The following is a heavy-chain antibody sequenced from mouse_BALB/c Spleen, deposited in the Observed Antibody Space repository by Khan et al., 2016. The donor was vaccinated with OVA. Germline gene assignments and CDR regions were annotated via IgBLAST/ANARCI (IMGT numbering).Heavy chain of an antibody. D-gene: IGHD4-1*01. CDR3: ARDNDWAWFPY. CDR1: GFSLTDNG. CDR2: IWGDGTT. Sequence: QVRLQQSGPGLVAPSQSLSITCSVSGFSLTDNGINWVRQPPGKGLEWLGTIWGDGTTDYNSALNSRLTTTTDNSKTQAFFKRTGLPTDDPARYDCARDNDWAWFPYWGQGTLVTVSP. V-gene: IGHV2-6-7*01. J-gene: IGHJ3*01.